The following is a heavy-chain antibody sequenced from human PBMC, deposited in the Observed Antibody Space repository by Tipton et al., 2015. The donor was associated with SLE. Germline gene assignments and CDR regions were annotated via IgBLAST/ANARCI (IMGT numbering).Heavy chain of an antibody. Sequence: TLSLTCTVSGGSISSYYWSWIRQPPGKGLEWIGYIYYSGSTNYNPSLKSRLTISVDTSKNQFSLRLSSVTAADTAVYYCARAELGDFDYWGQGTLVTVSS. D-gene: IGHD7-27*01. V-gene: IGHV4-59*08. CDR3: ARAELGDFDY. CDR1: GGSISSYY. CDR2: IYYSGST. J-gene: IGHJ4*02.